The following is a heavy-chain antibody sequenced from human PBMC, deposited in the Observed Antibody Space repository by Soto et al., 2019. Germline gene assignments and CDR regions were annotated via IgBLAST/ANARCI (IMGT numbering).Heavy chain of an antibody. CDR1: GFTVSSNY. CDR2: IYSGGST. CDR3: ARRSGGGYAPYTDFDY. J-gene: IGHJ4*02. V-gene: IGHV3-53*01. D-gene: IGHD5-12*01. Sequence: EVQLVESGGGLIQPGVSLRLSCAASGFTVSSNYMSWVRQAPGKGLEWVSVIYSGGSTYYSDSVKGRFTISRDNYKNPLDLHRKSLRAEDTAVYYCARRSGGGYAPYTDFDYLGQGTLVTVSS.